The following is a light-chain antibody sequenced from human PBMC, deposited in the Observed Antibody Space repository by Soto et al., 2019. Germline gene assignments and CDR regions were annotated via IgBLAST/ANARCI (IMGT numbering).Light chain of an antibody. J-gene: IGKJ1*01. CDR3: QHYVNSPPT. CDR2: GAS. CDR1: QRVTSNY. V-gene: IGKV3-20*01. Sequence: IVLTQSPGTLSLSPGERANLSCRASQRVTSNYLAWYQQKPGQAPRPLIYGASIRATGIPDRFSGSGSGTDFTRTISRLEPEDSAVYYCQHYVNSPPTFGQGTKVEIK.